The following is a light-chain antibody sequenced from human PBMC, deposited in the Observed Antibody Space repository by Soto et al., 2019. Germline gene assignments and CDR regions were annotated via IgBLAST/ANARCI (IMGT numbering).Light chain of an antibody. Sequence: QSVLTQPASVSGSPGQSIAISCTGTSSDVGAYDYVSWYQQHPDRAPRLVIYEVSNRPSGVSNRFSGSKSVNTATLTISGHQAEDEADYYCASHTTTDTRVFGTGTKVTVL. CDR1: SSDVGAYDY. CDR3: ASHTTTDTRV. J-gene: IGLJ1*01. CDR2: EVS. V-gene: IGLV2-14*03.